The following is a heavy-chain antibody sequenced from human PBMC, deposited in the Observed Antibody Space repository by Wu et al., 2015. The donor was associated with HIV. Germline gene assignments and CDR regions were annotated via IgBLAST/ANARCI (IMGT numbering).Heavy chain of an antibody. J-gene: IGHJ3*02. CDR1: GYTFTSYY. CDR2: INPSGGST. V-gene: IGHV1-46*01. CDR3: AATVTTRDAFDI. Sequence: VQLVQSGAEVKKPGASVKVSCKASGYTFTSYYMHWVRQAPGQGLEWMGIINPSGGSTSYAQKFQGRVTMTRDTSTSTVYMELSSLRSEDTAVYYCAATVTTRDAFDIWGQGTMVTVSS. D-gene: IGHD4-11*01.